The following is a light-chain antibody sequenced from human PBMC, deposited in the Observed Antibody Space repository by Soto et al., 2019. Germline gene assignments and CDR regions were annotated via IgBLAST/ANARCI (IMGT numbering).Light chain of an antibody. CDR1: SGSIASNY. CDR3: QSYDSSNPVV. Sequence: NFMLTQPHSVSESPGQTVTISCTRSSGSIASNYVQWYQQRPGRAPTTLIYEDDRRPSGVPDRFSGSIDRSSNSASLTISGLKTEDEADYYCQSYDSSNPVVFGGGTKLTVL. V-gene: IGLV6-57*04. J-gene: IGLJ2*01. CDR2: EDD.